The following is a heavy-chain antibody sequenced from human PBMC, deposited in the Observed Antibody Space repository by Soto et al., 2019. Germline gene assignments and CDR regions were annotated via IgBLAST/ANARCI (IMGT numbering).Heavy chain of an antibody. CDR2: IYYSGST. Sequence: QLQLQESGPGLVKPSETLSLTCTVSGGSISSSSYYWGWIRQPPGKGLEWIGSIYYSGSTYYNPSLKSRVTISVDPSKNQFSLKLSSVTAADTAVYYCARHPELQLWYYFDYWGQGTLVTVSS. CDR3: ARHPELQLWYYFDY. J-gene: IGHJ4*02. CDR1: GGSISSSSYY. D-gene: IGHD5-18*01. V-gene: IGHV4-39*01.